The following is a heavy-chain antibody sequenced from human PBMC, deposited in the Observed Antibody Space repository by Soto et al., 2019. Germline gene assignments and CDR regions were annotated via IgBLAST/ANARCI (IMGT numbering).Heavy chain of an antibody. Sequence: GGSLRLSCAASGFTFSSYAVTWVRQAPGKGLEWVSVISSSGGSTYYADSVKGRFTISRDNSKNTLYLQMNNLRAEDTAVYYCAKRSGYVMDVWGQGTTVTVSS. D-gene: IGHD3-16*01. J-gene: IGHJ6*02. CDR1: GFTFSSYA. CDR2: ISSSGGST. V-gene: IGHV3-23*01. CDR3: AKRSGYVMDV.